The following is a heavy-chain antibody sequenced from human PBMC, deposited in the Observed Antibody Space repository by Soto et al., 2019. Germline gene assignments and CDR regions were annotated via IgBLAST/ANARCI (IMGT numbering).Heavy chain of an antibody. D-gene: IGHD4-17*01. Sequence: SETLSLTCTVSGGSISSYFWSWIRQPPGKGLDWIGYIYYSGSTNYNPSLRGRVTMSVDSSKNQFSLRLTSVTAADTAVYYCARAAVTNHYYYMDVWGKGTTVTVSS. CDR1: GGSISSYF. CDR2: IYYSGST. J-gene: IGHJ6*03. V-gene: IGHV4-59*01. CDR3: ARAAVTNHYYYMDV.